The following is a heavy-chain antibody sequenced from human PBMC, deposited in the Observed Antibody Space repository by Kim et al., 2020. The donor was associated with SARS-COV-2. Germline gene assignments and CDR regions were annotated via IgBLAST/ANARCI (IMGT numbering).Heavy chain of an antibody. V-gene: IGHV5-51*01. CDR1: GYSFTSYW. D-gene: IGHD3-16*01. Sequence: GESLKISCKVSGYSFTSYWIAWVRQMHGKGLEWVGIIFPGDSDAKYSPSFEGQVTIAADNSITTVYLQWRSLEASDTATYYCARQGGQYFDYWGQGTLVTVSS. CDR3: ARQGGQYFDY. CDR2: IFPGDSDA. J-gene: IGHJ4*02.